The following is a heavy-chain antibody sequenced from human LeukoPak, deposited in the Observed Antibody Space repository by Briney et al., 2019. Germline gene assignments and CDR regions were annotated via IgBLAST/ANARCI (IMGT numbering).Heavy chain of an antibody. CDR3: ARAYGSFDY. Sequence: PSETLSPTCTVSGGSLSSYYWSWSRQPPRKGLESIGRIYTSGSPHYNPSLTNRVTMSVDTSKKQFSLTLSSVTAADKAVYYCARAYGSFDYWGQGTLVTVSS. D-gene: IGHD3-10*01. V-gene: IGHV4-4*07. CDR1: GGSLSSYY. J-gene: IGHJ4*02. CDR2: IYTSGSP.